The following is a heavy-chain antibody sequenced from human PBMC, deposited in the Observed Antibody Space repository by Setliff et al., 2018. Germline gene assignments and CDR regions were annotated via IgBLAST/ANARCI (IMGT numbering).Heavy chain of an antibody. V-gene: IGHV4-59*01. D-gene: IGHD3-10*01. CDR2: IQKSGSA. CDR1: GVSISSYY. Sequence: SETLSLTCNVSGVSISSYYWSWIRQPPGKGLECIGYIQKSGSANYNPSLMSRVTISVDTSRNQFPLKLRSVTAADTAVYYCARLSWDGLRYYGLDVWGQGATVTVSS. J-gene: IGHJ6*02. CDR3: ARLSWDGLRYYGLDV.